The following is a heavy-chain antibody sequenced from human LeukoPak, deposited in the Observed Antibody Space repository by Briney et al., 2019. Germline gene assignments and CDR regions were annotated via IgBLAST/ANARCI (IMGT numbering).Heavy chain of an antibody. CDR3: VRGPYGSGMINFDY. D-gene: IGHD3-10*01. J-gene: IGHJ4*02. CDR1: GFTFSSYS. Sequence: GGSLRLSCAASGFTFSSYSMNWVRQAPGKGLEWVSSISSSSSYIYYADSVKGRFTISRDNAKNSLYLQMNSLRAEDTAVYYCVRGPYGSGMINFDYWGQGTLVTVSS. V-gene: IGHV3-21*01. CDR2: ISSSSSYI.